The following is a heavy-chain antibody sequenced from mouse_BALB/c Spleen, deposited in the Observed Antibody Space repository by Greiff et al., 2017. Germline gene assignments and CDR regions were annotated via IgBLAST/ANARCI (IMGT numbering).Heavy chain of an antibody. Sequence: EVKLEESGGGLVQPGGSLKLSCAASGFDFSRYWMSWVRQAPGKGLEWIGEINPDSSTINYTPSLKDKFIISRDNAKNTLYLQMSKVRSEDTALYYCARQGIGYGYDRSYAMDYWGQGTSVTVSS. CDR3: ARQGIGYGYDRSYAMDY. J-gene: IGHJ4*01. CDR1: GFDFSRYW. D-gene: IGHD2-2*01. V-gene: IGHV4-1*02. CDR2: INPDSSTI.